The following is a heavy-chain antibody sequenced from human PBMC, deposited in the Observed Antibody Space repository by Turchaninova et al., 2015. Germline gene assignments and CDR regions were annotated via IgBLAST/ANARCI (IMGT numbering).Heavy chain of an antibody. D-gene: IGHD1-14*01. CDR2: IYYSGST. CDR1: GGPISSFS. CDR3: ARSVGNRGYTDF. Sequence: QVQLQESGPGLVKPSEPLCIPCPVSGGPISSFSWTWTRQPPGKGLEWIGYIYYSGSTNYNPSLQSRVTISGDTSKNQFSLKLSSVTAADTAVYYCARSVGNRGYTDFWGQGTLVTVSS. J-gene: IGHJ4*02. V-gene: IGHV4-59*01.